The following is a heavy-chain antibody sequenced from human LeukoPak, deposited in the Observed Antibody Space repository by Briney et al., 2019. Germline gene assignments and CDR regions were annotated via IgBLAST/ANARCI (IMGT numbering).Heavy chain of an antibody. V-gene: IGHV1-8*01. CDR2: MNPNSGNT. CDR1: GYTFTSYD. J-gene: IGHJ4*02. CDR3: AGSIAAAGTFDY. D-gene: IGHD6-13*01. Sequence: ASVKVSCKASGYTFTSYDINWVRQATGQGLEWMGWMNPNSGNTGYAQKFQGRVIMTRNTSISTAYMELSSLRSEDTAVYYCAGSIAAAGTFDYWGQRTLVTVSS.